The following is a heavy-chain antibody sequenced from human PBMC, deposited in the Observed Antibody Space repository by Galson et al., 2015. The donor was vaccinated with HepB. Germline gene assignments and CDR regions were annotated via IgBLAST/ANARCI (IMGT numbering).Heavy chain of an antibody. D-gene: IGHD2-21*01. CDR3: ARSNHPRFHSFDV. J-gene: IGHJ3*01. Sequence: SVKVSCKASGYTFTDYYIHWVRQVPGQGLEWLGWITPNSGATSYAQKFQGWVTMTMDTSISTVYMVLSRLRPDDTAVYFCARSNHPRFHSFDVWGQGAMVTVTS. V-gene: IGHV1-2*04. CDR2: ITPNSGAT. CDR1: GYTFTDYY.